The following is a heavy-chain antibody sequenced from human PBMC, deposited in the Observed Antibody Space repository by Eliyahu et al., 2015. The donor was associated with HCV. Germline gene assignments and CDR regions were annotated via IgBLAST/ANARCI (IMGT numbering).Heavy chain of an antibody. CDR3: AKGPAQTQLKDFYYGMDV. D-gene: IGHD1-1*01. CDR1: GFTFSRXA. CDR2: ISDSGGRT. Sequence: EVQLLESGGGLVQPGGTLRLSCAASGFTFSRXAMSWVRQAPEKGLKWVSIISDSGGRTEYADSVKGRFTISRDNSKNTLYLQLNSLRAEDTAVYYCAKGPAQTQLKDFYYGMDVWGQGTTVTVSS. V-gene: IGHV3-23*01. J-gene: IGHJ6*02.